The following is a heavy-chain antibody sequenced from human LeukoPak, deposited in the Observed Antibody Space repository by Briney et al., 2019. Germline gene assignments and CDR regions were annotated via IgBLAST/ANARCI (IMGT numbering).Heavy chain of an antibody. CDR1: GFTFSTFA. V-gene: IGHV3-7*01. CDR3: ARGNVAVSRDY. CDR2: INEDGSDK. J-gene: IGHJ4*02. D-gene: IGHD2-15*01. Sequence: GGSLRLSCAASGFTFSTFAMIWVRQPPGKGLEWVANINEDGSDKYYVDSVKGRFTISRDNVKNSLYLQMNSLRAEDTAVYYCARGNVAVSRDYWGQGTLATVSS.